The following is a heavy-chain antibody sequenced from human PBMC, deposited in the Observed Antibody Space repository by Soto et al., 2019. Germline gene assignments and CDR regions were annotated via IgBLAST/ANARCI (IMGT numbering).Heavy chain of an antibody. D-gene: IGHD2-21*02. CDR1: GFTFSSYG. J-gene: IGHJ4*02. CDR3: ARGGGFCGGDCYKGGVDY. V-gene: IGHV3-30*03. Sequence: QVQLVESGGGVVQPGRSLRLSCAASGFTFSSYGMHWVRQAPGKGLEWVAVISYDGSNKYYADSVKGRFTISSDNSKNTLYLQMNSLRPEDTSVYYCARGGGFCGGDCYKGGVDYWGQGTLVTVSS. CDR2: ISYDGSNK.